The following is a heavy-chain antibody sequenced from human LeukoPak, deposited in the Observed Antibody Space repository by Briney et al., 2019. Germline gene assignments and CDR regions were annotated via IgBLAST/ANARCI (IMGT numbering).Heavy chain of an antibody. J-gene: IGHJ6*02. CDR3: ATAPLALVGANYYGMDV. D-gene: IGHD1-26*01. CDR1: GYTLTELS. V-gene: IGHV1-24*01. CDR2: FDPEDGET. Sequence: GASVKVSCKVSGYTLTELSMHWVRQAPGKGLEWMGGFDPEDGETIYAQKFQGRVTMTEDTSTDTAYTELSSLRSEDTAVYYCATAPLALVGANYYGMDVWGQGATVTVSS.